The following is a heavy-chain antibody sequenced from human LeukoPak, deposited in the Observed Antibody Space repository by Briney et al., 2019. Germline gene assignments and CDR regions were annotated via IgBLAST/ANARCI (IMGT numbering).Heavy chain of an antibody. Sequence: PGGSLRLSCAASGFTFDDYAMHWVRQAPGKGLEWVSGISWNSGSIGYADSVKGRFTISRDNAKNSLYLQMNSLRAEDTALYYCAKDSIPLIAAAGSYDYWGRGTLVTVSS. J-gene: IGHJ4*02. CDR1: GFTFDDYA. D-gene: IGHD6-13*01. V-gene: IGHV3-9*01. CDR2: ISWNSGSI. CDR3: AKDSIPLIAAAGSYDY.